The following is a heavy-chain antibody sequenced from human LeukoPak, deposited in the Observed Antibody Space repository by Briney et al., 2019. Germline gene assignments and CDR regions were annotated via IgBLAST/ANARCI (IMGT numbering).Heavy chain of an antibody. V-gene: IGHV3-48*03. CDR2: ISSSGSTI. CDR1: GFTFSSYE. J-gene: IGHJ4*02. Sequence: GGSLRLSCAASGFTFSSYEINWVRQAPGKGLEWVSYISSSGSTIYYADSVKGRFTISRDNAKNSLYLQMNSLRAEDTAVYYCARGGPWDILTGYYGWFDYWGQGTLVTVSS. CDR3: ARGGPWDILTGYYGWFDY. D-gene: IGHD3-9*01.